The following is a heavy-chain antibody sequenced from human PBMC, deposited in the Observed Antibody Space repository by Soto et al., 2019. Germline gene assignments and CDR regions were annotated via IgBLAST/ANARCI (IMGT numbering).Heavy chain of an antibody. V-gene: IGHV4-31*03. CDR2: IYYSGST. CDR1: GGSISSGGHY. D-gene: IGHD2-8*01. CDR3: ARVYCTNGVCYAGSDFYFDS. J-gene: IGHJ4*02. Sequence: QVRLQESGPGLVKPSQNLSLTCSVSGGSISSGGHYWSWIRQHPGKGLEWIGYIYYSGSTYYNPSLKSRVIISVDTSKNQFSLNLSSVTAADTAVYYCARVYCTNGVCYAGSDFYFDSWGQGTLVTVSS.